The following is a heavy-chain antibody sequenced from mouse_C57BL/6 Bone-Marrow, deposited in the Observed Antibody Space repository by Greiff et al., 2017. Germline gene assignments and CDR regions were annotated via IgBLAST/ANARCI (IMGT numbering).Heavy chain of an antibody. V-gene: IGHV14-4*01. CDR1: GFNIKDDY. J-gene: IGHJ2*01. D-gene: IGHD2-1*01. Sequence: EVQLQQSGAELVRPGASVKLSCTASGFNIKDDYMHWVKQRPEQGLEWIGWIDPENGDTEYASKFQGKATITADTSSNTAYLQLRSLTSEDTAVYYCTRRNYYGNYHYYFDYWGQGTTLTVSS. CDR2: IDPENGDT. CDR3: TRRNYYGNYHYYFDY.